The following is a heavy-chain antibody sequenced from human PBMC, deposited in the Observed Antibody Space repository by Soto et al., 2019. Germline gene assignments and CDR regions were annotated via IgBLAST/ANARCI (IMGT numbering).Heavy chain of an antibody. Sequence: QVQLVQSGAEVKKPRSSVKVSCKASGGTFSSYAISWVRQAPGQGLEWMGGIIPIFGTANYAQKFQGRVTITADESTSTAYMELSSLRSEDTAVYYCARFYSSGSPLYYYYYGMDVWGQGTTVTVSS. J-gene: IGHJ6*02. CDR2: IIPIFGTA. D-gene: IGHD6-19*01. CDR1: GGTFSSYA. V-gene: IGHV1-69*12. CDR3: ARFYSSGSPLYYYYYGMDV.